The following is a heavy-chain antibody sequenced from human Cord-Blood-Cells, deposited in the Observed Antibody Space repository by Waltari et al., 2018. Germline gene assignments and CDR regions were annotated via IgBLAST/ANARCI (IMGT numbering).Heavy chain of an antibody. CDR3: GRGIAVAVTGSYWFDP. D-gene: IGHD6-19*01. J-gene: IGHJ5*02. Sequence: QVQLQQWGAGLLKPSETLSLTCAVYGGSFSGYYWSWIRQPPGKGLEWIGETNHGGSTNKNPSLKHRVTRSVATSKNQFSLKLSSVTAADTAVYYCGRGIAVAVTGSYWFDPWGQGTLVTVSS. V-gene: IGHV4-34*01. CDR1: GGSFSGYY. CDR2: TNHGGST.